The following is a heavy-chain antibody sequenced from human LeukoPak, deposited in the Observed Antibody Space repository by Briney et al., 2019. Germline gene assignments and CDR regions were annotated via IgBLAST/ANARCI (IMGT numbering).Heavy chain of an antibody. J-gene: IGHJ3*02. CDR3: ARDLATAGTNAFDI. D-gene: IGHD1-7*01. Sequence: GASVKVSCKASRCTFLRYAIRWLGQPPAQGLDGVGGIIHIFWTANYAQKFQGRVTIPADKCTSTAYMELSSLRSEDTAVYYCARDLATAGTNAFDIWGQGTMVTVSS. CDR1: RCTFLRYA. CDR2: IIHIFWTA. V-gene: IGHV1-69*06.